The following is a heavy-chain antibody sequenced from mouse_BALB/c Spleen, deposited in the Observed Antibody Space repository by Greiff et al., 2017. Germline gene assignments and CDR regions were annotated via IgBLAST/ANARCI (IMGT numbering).Heavy chain of an antibody. V-gene: IGHV2-9*02. Sequence: VKLVESGPGLVAPSQSLSITCTVSGFSLTSYGVHWVRQPPGKGLEWLGVIWAGGSTNYNSALMSRLSISKDNSKSQVFLKMNSLQTDDTAMYYCARVEGGYGSPAWFAYWGQGTLVTVSA. J-gene: IGHJ3*01. CDR2: IWAGGST. D-gene: IGHD2-10*02. CDR3: ARVEGGYGSPAWFAY. CDR1: GFSLTSYG.